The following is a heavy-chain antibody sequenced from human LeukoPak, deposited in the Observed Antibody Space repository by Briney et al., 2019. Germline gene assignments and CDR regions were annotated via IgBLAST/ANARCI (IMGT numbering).Heavy chain of an antibody. D-gene: IGHD3-16*01. CDR2: IRYDGSNK. J-gene: IGHJ4*02. V-gene: IGHV3-30*02. CDR1: GFTFSSYG. CDR3: AKNMITFGGVIGY. Sequence: PGGSLRLSCAASGFTFSSYGMHWVRQAPGKGLEWVAFIRYDGSNKYYADSVKGRFTISRDNSKNTLYLQMNSLRAEETAVYYCAKNMITFGGVIGYWGQGTLVTVSS.